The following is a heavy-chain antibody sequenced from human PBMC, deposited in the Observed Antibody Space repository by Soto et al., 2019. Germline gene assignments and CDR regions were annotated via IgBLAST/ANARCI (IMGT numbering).Heavy chain of an antibody. CDR2: INPSGGST. D-gene: IGHD5-18*01. Sequence: QVQLVQSGAEVKKPGASVKVSCKASGYTFTSYYMHWVRQAPGQGLEWMGIINPSGGSTSYAQKFQVRVTMTRDTSTSTVYMELSSLRSEDTAVYYCARGHTAMVRRPPYYYYGMDVWGQETTVTVSS. CDR3: ARGHTAMVRRPPYYYYGMDV. CDR1: GYTFTSYY. J-gene: IGHJ6*02. V-gene: IGHV1-46*01.